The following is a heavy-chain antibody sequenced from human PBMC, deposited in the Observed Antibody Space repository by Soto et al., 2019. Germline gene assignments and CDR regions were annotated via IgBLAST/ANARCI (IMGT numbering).Heavy chain of an antibody. J-gene: IGHJ6*02. V-gene: IGHV1-24*01. D-gene: IGHD3-10*01. CDR3: ATAAGYGSGSYYHYGMDV. CDR2: FDPEDGET. Sequence: ASVKVSCKVSGYTLTELSMHWVRQAPGKGLEWMGGFDPEDGETIYAQKFQGRVTMTEDTSTDTAYMELSSLRSEDTAVYYCATAAGYGSGSYYHYGMDVWGQGTTVTVPS. CDR1: GYTLTELS.